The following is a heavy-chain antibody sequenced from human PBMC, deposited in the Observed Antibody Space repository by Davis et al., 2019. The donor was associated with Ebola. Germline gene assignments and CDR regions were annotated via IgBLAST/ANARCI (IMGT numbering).Heavy chain of an antibody. Sequence: ASVTVSCKAPGYIFTSYAMHWVRQAPGQRLEWMGWINGGNGDTKYSQKFRDRVTINRDTTASTAYMELSSLSSEDTAVYYCARVRGGITVTTMGKDVWGQGTTVTVSS. V-gene: IGHV1-3*01. CDR1: GYIFTSYA. J-gene: IGHJ6*02. CDR3: ARVRGGITVTTMGKDV. D-gene: IGHD4-17*01. CDR2: INGGNGDT.